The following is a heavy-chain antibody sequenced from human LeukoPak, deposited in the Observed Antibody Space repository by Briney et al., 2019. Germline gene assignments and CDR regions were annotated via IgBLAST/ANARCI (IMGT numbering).Heavy chain of an antibody. CDR3: ARDAAFPYGDYVRPHGYYYGMDV. CDR1: GYTFTGYY. Sequence: ASVKVSCKASGYTFTGYYMHWVRQAPGQGLEWMGWINPNSGGTIYAQKFQGRVTMTRDTSISTAYMELSRLRSDDTAVYYCARDAAFPYGDYVRPHGYYYGMDVWGQGTTVTVSS. V-gene: IGHV1-2*02. CDR2: INPNSGGT. D-gene: IGHD4-17*01. J-gene: IGHJ6*02.